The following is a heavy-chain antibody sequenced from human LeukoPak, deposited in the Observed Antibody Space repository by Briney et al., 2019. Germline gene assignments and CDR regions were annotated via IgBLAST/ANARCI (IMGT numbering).Heavy chain of an antibody. CDR1: GFTFSNYW. CDR3: AREYGQNTPHFDY. V-gene: IGHV3-74*01. D-gene: IGHD2/OR15-2a*01. CDR2: INMDGSTT. J-gene: IGHJ4*02. Sequence: TGGSLRLSCTASGFTFSNYWMHWVRQAPGKGLVWVSRINMDGSTTTYAHPVKGRFTISRDNAKNTLYLQMNSLRAEDTAVFYCAREYGQNTPHFDYWGQGTLVTVSS.